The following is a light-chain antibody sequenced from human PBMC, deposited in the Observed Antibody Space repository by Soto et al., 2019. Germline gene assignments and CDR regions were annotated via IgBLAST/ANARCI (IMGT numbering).Light chain of an antibody. V-gene: IGKV3-20*01. CDR3: QQYGGSPLT. Sequence: EIVMTQSPATLSVSPGERATLSCRASQSVNSNLAWYQQKPGQAPSLLIYGASSRATGIPDRFSGSGSGTDFTLTISRLEPEDFAVYYCQQYGGSPLTFGGGTKVEIK. CDR1: QSVNSN. J-gene: IGKJ4*01. CDR2: GAS.